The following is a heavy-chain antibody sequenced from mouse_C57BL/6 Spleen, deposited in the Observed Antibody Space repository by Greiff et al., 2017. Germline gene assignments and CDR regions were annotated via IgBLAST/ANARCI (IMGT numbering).Heavy chain of an antibody. J-gene: IGHJ3*01. Sequence: EVQLMESGGGLVQPGGSLSLSCAASGFTFTDYYMSWVRQPPGKALEWLGFIRNKANGYTTEYSASVKGRFTISRDNSQSILYLQMNALRAEDSATYYCARDWDGDAYWGQGTLVTVSA. V-gene: IGHV7-3*01. CDR2: IRNKANGYTT. CDR3: ARDWDGDAY. D-gene: IGHD4-1*01. CDR1: GFTFTDYY.